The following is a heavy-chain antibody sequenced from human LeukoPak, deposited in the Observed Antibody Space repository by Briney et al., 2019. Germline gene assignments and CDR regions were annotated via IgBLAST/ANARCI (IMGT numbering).Heavy chain of an antibody. V-gene: IGHV4-30-4*08. CDR3: ATEGRNYDFWSGRNWFDP. CDR1: GGSISSGDYY. Sequence: SQTLSLTCTVSGGSISSGDYYWSWIRQPPGKGLAWIGYIYYSGSTYYNPSLKSRVTISVDTSKNQFSLKLSSVTAADTAVYYCATEGRNYDFWSGRNWFDPWGQGTLVTVSS. D-gene: IGHD3-3*01. CDR2: IYYSGST. J-gene: IGHJ5*02.